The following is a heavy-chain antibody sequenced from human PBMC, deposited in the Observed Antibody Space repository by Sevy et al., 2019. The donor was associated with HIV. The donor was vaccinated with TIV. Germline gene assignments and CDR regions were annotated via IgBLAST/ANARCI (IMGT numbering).Heavy chain of an antibody. D-gene: IGHD3-16*01. V-gene: IGHV3-7*01. CDR1: GFTFSSYW. CDR3: ARDSKADYNYGLVEMMAY. CDR2: INQDGSEK. J-gene: IGHJ4*02. Sequence: GGSLRLSCAASGFTFSSYWMSWVRQAPGKGLEWVANINQDGSEKHYGDSVKGRVTISRDSSKNSLFLQVHSLRVEDTAVYYCARDSKADYNYGLVEMMAYWGQGTLVTVSS.